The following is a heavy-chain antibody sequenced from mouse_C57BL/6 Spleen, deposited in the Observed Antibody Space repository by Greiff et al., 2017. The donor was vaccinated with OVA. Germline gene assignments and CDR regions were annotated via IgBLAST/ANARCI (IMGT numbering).Heavy chain of an antibody. CDR1: GYSFTGYY. CDR3: ARWGDYDVGAWFAY. Sequence: VQLQQSGPELVKPGASVKISCKASGYSFTGYYMNWVKQSPEKSLEWIGEINPSTGGTTYNQKFKAKATLTVDKSSSTAYMQLKSLTSEDSAVYYCARWGDYDVGAWFAYWGQGTLVTVSA. J-gene: IGHJ3*01. CDR2: INPSTGGT. D-gene: IGHD2-4*01. V-gene: IGHV1-42*01.